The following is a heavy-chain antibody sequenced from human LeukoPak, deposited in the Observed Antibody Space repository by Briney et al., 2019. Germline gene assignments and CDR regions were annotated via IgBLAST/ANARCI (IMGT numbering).Heavy chain of an antibody. CDR3: ARDSGYAIYYYYGMDV. Sequence: GGSLRLSCAASGFTFTNYYMNWIRQAPGKGLEWVSYISSTGSAIYYADSVRGRFTVSRDNAKNSLYLQMNSLRAEDTAVYYCARDSGYAIYYYYGMDVWGQGTTVTVSS. J-gene: IGHJ6*02. D-gene: IGHD5-12*01. CDR1: GFTFTNYY. CDR2: ISSTGSAI. V-gene: IGHV3-11*01.